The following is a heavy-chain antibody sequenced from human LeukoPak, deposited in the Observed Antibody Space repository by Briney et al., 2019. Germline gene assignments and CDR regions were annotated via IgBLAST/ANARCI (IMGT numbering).Heavy chain of an antibody. J-gene: IGHJ4*02. V-gene: IGHV3-48*04. CDR2: ISSSSSTI. CDR3: RYYDSSGIDY. CDR1: GFTFSSYS. Sequence: GGSLRLSCAASGFTFSSYSMNWVRQAPGKGLEWVSYISSSSSTIYCADSVKGRFTISRDNAKNSLYLQMNSLRAEDTAVYYCRYYDSSGIDYWGQGTLVTVSS. D-gene: IGHD3-22*01.